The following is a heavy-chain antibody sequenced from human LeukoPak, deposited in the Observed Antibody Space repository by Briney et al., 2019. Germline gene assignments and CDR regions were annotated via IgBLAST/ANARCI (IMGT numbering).Heavy chain of an antibody. D-gene: IGHD2-2*01. Sequence: SETLSLTCTVSGGSISSYYWSWIRQPPGKGLEWIGYIYYSGSTNYNLSLKSRVTISVDTSKNQFSLKLSSVTAADTAVYYCARGSYCSSTSCYAGLFFDYWGQGTLVTVSS. CDR3: ARGSYCSSTSCYAGLFFDY. CDR2: IYYSGST. CDR1: GGSISSYY. J-gene: IGHJ4*02. V-gene: IGHV4-59*01.